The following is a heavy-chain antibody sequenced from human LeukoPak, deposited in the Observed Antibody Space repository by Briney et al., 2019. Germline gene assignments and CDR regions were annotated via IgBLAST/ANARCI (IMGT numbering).Heavy chain of an antibody. CDR3: ARGTYYYGSGSYYVQYYYYYMDV. CDR2: INPNSGGT. V-gene: IGHV1-2*02. D-gene: IGHD3-10*01. Sequence: ASVKVSCKASGYTFTGYYMHWVRQAPGQGLEWMGWINPNSGGTNYAQKFQGRVTMTRDTSISTAYMELSRLRSDDTAVYYCARGTYYYGSGSYYVQYYYYYMDVWGKGTTVTISS. CDR1: GYTFTGYY. J-gene: IGHJ6*03.